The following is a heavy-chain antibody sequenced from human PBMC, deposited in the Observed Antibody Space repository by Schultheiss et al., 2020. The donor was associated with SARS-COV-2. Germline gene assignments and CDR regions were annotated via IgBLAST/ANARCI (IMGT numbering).Heavy chain of an antibody. J-gene: IGHJ5*02. Sequence: LETLSLTCAVYGGSFSGYYWSWIRQPPGKGLEWIGEINHSGSTNYNPSLKSRVTISVDTSKNQFSLKLSSVTAADTAVYYCARGLSGSLTNCFDPWGQGTLVTVSS. CDR2: INHSGST. D-gene: IGHD1-26*01. CDR3: ARGLSGSLTNCFDP. V-gene: IGHV4-34*01. CDR1: GGSFSGYY.